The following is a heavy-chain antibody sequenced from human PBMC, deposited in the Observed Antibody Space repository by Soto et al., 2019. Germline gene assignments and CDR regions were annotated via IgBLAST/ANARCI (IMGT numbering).Heavy chain of an antibody. J-gene: IGHJ4*02. CDR1: GRTFRSYA. Sequence: GGSLRLSCVVSGRTFRSYAMSWVRQAPGKGLEWVSGISGGGAGTYYADSVKGRFTISRDPSTTTLFLDMYSVGAEDTAIYYCAKGRKPDHDDGLCAFDSWGQGVLVTVSS. CDR3: AKGRKPDHDDGLCAFDS. CDR2: ISGGGAGT. V-gene: IGHV3-23*01. D-gene: IGHD3-3*01.